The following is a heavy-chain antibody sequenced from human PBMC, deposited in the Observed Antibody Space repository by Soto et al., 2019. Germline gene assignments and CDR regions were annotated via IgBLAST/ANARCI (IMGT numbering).Heavy chain of an antibody. CDR3: AREGFDHRPDY. Sequence: QVQLQESGPGLVKPSETLSLTCAVSGDSISSPNWWSWYRQPPGKGLELIGEMVARGSSNYNPSLTGRVTISLDTSKNHFSLKLTSLAAADTAIYYCAREGFDHRPDYWGQGIPVTVSS. CDR2: MVARGSS. CDR1: GDSISSPNW. V-gene: IGHV4-4*02. J-gene: IGHJ4*02.